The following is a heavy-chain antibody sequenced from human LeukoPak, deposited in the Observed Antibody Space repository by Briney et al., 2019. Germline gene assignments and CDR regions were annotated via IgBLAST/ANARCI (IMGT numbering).Heavy chain of an antibody. Sequence: GGSLRLSCAASGFTFSSYWMSWVRQAPGKGLEWVANIKQDGSEKYYVDSVKGRFTISRDNAKNSLYLQMNSLRAEDTAVYYCARAGVSGYGSGTRFDYRGQGTLVTVSS. V-gene: IGHV3-7*01. D-gene: IGHD3-10*01. CDR3: ARAGVSGYGSGTRFDY. CDR2: IKQDGSEK. CDR1: GFTFSSYW. J-gene: IGHJ4*02.